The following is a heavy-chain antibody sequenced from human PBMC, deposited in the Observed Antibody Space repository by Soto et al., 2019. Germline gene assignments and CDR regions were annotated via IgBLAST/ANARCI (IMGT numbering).Heavy chain of an antibody. CDR3: ARGPSVRHYYYYGMDV. V-gene: IGHV1-69*06. CDR1: GGTFSSYA. CDR2: IIPIFGTA. D-gene: IGHD3-10*01. J-gene: IGHJ6*02. Sequence: ASVKVTCKASGGTFSSYAISWVRQAPGQGLEWMGGIIPIFGTANYAQKFQGRVTITADKSTSTAYMELSSLRSEDTAVYYCARGPSVRHYYYYGMDVWGQGTTVTVS.